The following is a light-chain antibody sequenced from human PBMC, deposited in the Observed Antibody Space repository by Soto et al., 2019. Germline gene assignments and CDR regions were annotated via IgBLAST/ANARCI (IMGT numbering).Light chain of an antibody. Sequence: DIQMTQSPSALSASVVDRVTITCRASQSITNYLNWYQHKPGQAPNLLIYAASTLQAGVPSRFRGSGSGTDFTLTITSLQSEDFAVYYCQQYNNWPQTFGPGTKVAIK. J-gene: IGKJ3*01. CDR2: AAS. CDR1: QSITNY. CDR3: QQYNNWPQT. V-gene: IGKV1-39*01.